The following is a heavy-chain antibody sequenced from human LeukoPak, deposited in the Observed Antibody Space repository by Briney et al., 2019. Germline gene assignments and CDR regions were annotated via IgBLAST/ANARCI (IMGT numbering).Heavy chain of an antibody. CDR1: GYTFTSNY. Sequence: ASVKVSCKSFGYTFTSNYMHWVRQAPGQGPEWMGVISPSGGSATYAQKFQGRVTLTRDMSTSTVYMELSSLRSEDTAVYYCARGDTAMVILDVWGKGTTVTVSS. J-gene: IGHJ6*04. V-gene: IGHV1-46*01. CDR3: ARGDTAMVILDV. CDR2: ISPSGGSA. D-gene: IGHD5-18*01.